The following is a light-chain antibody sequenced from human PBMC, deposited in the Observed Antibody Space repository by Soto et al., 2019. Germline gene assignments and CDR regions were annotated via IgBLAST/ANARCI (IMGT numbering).Light chain of an antibody. CDR2: DTS. CDR3: QQRSNWTPIT. CDR1: QSVSSY. V-gene: IGKV3-11*01. J-gene: IGKJ5*01. Sequence: EIVLTQSPATLSLSPGERATLSCRASQSVSSYLAWYQQKPGQAPRLLIFDTSNRATGIPARFSGSGSGTDFTLTISSLEPEDFAFYYCQQRSNWTPITFGQGTRLEI.